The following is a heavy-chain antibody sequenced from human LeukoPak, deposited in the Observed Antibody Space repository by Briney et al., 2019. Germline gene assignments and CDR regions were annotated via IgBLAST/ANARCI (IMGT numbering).Heavy chain of an antibody. V-gene: IGHV1-46*01. D-gene: IGHD3-22*01. CDR3: ARATDYYYDSSGTLDY. CDR2: LNPSGGST. Sequence: GASVKVSCKESGYTFTSYYMHWVRQAPGQGLEWMGILNPSGGSTSYAQKFQGRVTMTRDTSTSTVYMELSSLRSEDTAVYYCARATDYYYDSSGTLDYWGQGTLVTVSS. CDR1: GYTFTSYY. J-gene: IGHJ4*02.